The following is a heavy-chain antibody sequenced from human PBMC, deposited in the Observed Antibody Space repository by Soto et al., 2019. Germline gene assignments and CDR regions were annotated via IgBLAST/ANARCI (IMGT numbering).Heavy chain of an antibody. V-gene: IGHV1-2*04. J-gene: IGHJ5*02. CDR1: GYTFTGYY. D-gene: IGHD2-2*01. CDR2: INPNSGGT. Sequence: ASVKVSCKASGYTFTGYYMHWVRQAPGQGLEWMGWINPNSGGTNYAQKFQGWVTMTRDTSISTAYMELSRLRSDDTAVYYCARGQDIVVVPAAMPCWFDPWGQGTLVTVSS. CDR3: ARGQDIVVVPAAMPCWFDP.